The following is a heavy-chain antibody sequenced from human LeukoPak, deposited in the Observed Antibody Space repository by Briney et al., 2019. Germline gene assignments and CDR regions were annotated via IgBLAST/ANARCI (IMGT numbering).Heavy chain of an antibody. D-gene: IGHD5-24*01. CDR2: ISYDGSNK. V-gene: IGHV3-30-3*01. J-gene: IGHJ4*02. Sequence: GRSLRLSYAASGFTFSSYAMHWVRQAPGKGLEWVAVISYDGSNKYYADSVKGRFTISRDNSKNTLYLQMNSLRAEDTAVYYCARRRDGSFDYWGQGTLVTVSS. CDR3: ARRRDGSFDY. CDR1: GFTFSSYA.